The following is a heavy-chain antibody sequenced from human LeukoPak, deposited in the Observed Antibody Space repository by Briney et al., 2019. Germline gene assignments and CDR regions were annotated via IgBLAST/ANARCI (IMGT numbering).Heavy chain of an antibody. CDR1: GYTFTAYL. J-gene: IGHJ4*02. Sequence: ASVKVSCKASGYTFTAYLLHWVRQAPGQGLEWMGWINPNSGGTNYAQKFQGRVTMTRDTSISTAYMELSRLRSDDTAVYYCARGLRYFDWLSYLSFDYWGQGTLVTVSS. V-gene: IGHV1-2*02. D-gene: IGHD3-9*01. CDR3: ARGLRYFDWLSYLSFDY. CDR2: INPNSGGT.